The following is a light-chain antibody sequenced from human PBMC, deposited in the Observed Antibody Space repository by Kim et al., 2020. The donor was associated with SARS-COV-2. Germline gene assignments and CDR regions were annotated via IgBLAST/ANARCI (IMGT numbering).Light chain of an antibody. CDR1: HDISKY. CDR2: DAS. J-gene: IGKJ4*01. V-gene: IGKV1-33*01. CDR3: QQYDNLPLT. Sequence: DIQMTQSPSSLSASVGDRVTITCQASHDISKYLNWYQQKVGMAPKLLIYDASNLELGVPSRFSGSGSGTDFTLSISTLQPEDIATYYCQQYDNLPLTVGGGAKGEIK.